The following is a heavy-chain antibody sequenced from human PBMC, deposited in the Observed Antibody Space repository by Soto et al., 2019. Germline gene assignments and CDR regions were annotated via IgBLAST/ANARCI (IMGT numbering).Heavy chain of an antibody. Sequence: GSLRLTCATCGFTFSSDAMSWVRQAPGKGLEWVSAISGSGGSTYYADSVKGRFTISRDNSKNTLYLQMNSLRAEDTAVYYCAKESPAMGSFDYWGQGTLVTGSS. D-gene: IGHD5-18*01. V-gene: IGHV3-23*01. CDR2: ISGSGGST. CDR3: AKESPAMGSFDY. J-gene: IGHJ4*02. CDR1: GFTFSSDA.